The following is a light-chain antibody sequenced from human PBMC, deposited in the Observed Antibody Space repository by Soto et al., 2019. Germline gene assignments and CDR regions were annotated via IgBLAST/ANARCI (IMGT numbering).Light chain of an antibody. CDR3: QQYHVWPPLT. CDR2: DAS. CDR1: QSVGTK. J-gene: IGKJ4*02. Sequence: IVLTQSPATLSVSPGERATLSCRASQSVGTKLGWYQQKPGQSPRLLIYDASIRDTSIPTRFSASGSGTDFTLIIASLQSEDSAVYYCQQYHVWPPLTFGGGTKVDIK. V-gene: IGKV3-15*01.